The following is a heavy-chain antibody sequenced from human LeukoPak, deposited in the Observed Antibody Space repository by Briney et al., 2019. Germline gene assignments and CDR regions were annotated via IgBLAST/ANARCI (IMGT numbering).Heavy chain of an antibody. CDR1: GGSITSTNW. Sequence: PSGTLSLTCGVSGGSITSTNWWSWVRQPPGRGLEWIGEISLTGQTNYNPSLIGRVIMSLDESRNQLSLTLTSVTAADTAMYYCTRESGPYCPFGYWGQGTLVVVPS. CDR2: ISLTGQT. J-gene: IGHJ4*02. D-gene: IGHD1-26*01. CDR3: TRESGPYCPFGY. V-gene: IGHV4-4*02.